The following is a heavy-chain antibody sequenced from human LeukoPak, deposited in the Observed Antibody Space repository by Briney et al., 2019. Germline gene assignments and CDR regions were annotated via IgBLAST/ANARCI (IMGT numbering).Heavy chain of an antibody. CDR3: ARDVGEYCSSTNCYASHY. CDR1: VYTFTGYY. D-gene: IGHD2-2*01. CDR2: INPHSGCT. V-gene: IGHV1-2*02. Sequence: ASVKVSCKASVYTFTGYYIHWLRQPPGQELEWMGCINPHSGCTNYPQKLQGGVTMTRETSISTGCMEQSSLRSDDTAVYYCARDVGEYCSSTNCYASHYWGQGTLVTVSS. J-gene: IGHJ4*02.